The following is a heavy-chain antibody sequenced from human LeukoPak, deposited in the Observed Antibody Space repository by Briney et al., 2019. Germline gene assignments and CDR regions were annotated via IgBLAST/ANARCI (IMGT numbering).Heavy chain of an antibody. D-gene: IGHD1-26*01. Sequence: SETLSLTCVLYGGSSSNYYWGWIRQPPGKGLEWIGSIYYSGSTYYNPSLKSRVTISVDTSKNQFSLKLSSVTAADTAVYYCARAKSGDAFDIWGQGTMVTVSS. CDR1: GGSSSNYY. CDR2: IYYSGST. J-gene: IGHJ3*02. CDR3: ARAKSGDAFDI. V-gene: IGHV4-39*07.